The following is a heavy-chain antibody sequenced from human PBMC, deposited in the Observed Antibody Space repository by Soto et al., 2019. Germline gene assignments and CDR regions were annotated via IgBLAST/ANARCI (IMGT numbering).Heavy chain of an antibody. J-gene: IGHJ4*02. CDR2: ISGSGGST. V-gene: IGHV3-23*01. Sequence: GGSLRLSCAASGFTFSTYAMSWVRQAPGKGLEWVSTISGSGGSTYSADSVKGRFTISRDNSKNTLYLQMNSLRAEDTAVYYCARDKNYYGSGNDYWGQGTLVTVSS. D-gene: IGHD3-10*01. CDR3: ARDKNYYGSGNDY. CDR1: GFTFSTYA.